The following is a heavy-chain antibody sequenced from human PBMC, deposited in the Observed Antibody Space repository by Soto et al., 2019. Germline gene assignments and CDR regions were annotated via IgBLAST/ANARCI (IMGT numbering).Heavy chain of an antibody. V-gene: IGHV3-30*18. CDR3: AKDHYSHYFNYYYYYGMDV. CDR2: ISYDGSNK. Sequence: QVQLVESGGGVVQPGRSLRLSCAASGFTFNNYDMHWVRQAPGKGLEWVAVISYDGSNKYYADSVKGRFTISRDNSKNTLYLQMNSLRAEDTVVYYFAKDHYSHYFNYYYYYGMDVWGHGTTVTVSS. D-gene: IGHD4-4*01. CDR1: GFTFNNYD. J-gene: IGHJ6*02.